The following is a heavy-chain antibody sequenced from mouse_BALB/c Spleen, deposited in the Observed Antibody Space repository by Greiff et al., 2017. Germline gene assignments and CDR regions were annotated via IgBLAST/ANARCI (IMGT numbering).Heavy chain of an antibody. CDR1: GYTFTSYW. CDR3: ARWYYGSSYGFAY. Sequence: VQLVESGAELVKPGASVKLSCKASGYTFTSYWMHWVKQRPGQGLEWIGEIDPSDSYTNYNQKFKGKATLTVDKSSSTAYMQLSSLTSEDSAVYYCARWYYGSSYGFAYWGQGTLVTVSA. D-gene: IGHD1-1*01. CDR2: IDPSDSYT. V-gene: IGHV1-69*02. J-gene: IGHJ3*01.